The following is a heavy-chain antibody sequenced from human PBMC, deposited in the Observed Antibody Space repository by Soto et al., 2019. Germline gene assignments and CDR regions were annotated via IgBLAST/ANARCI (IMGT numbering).Heavy chain of an antibody. CDR2: ISSTTNYI. CDR1: GFTFTRYS. J-gene: IGHJ4*02. V-gene: IGHV3-21*06. CDR3: ARETEDLTSNFDY. Sequence: GGSLRLSCAASGFTFTRYSMNWVRQAPGKGLEWVSSISSTTNYIYYGDSMKGRFTISRDNAKNSLYLEMNSLRAEDTAVYYCARETEDLTSNFDYWGQGTLVTVSS.